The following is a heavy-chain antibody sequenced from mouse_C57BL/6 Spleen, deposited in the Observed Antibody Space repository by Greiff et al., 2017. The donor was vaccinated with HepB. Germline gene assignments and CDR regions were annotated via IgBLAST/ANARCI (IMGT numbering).Heavy chain of an antibody. Sequence: QVQLQQPGAELVMPGASVKLSCKASGYTFTSYWMHWVKQRPGQGLEWIGEIDPSDSYTNYNQKFKGKSTLTVDKSSSTAYMQLSSLTSEDSAVYDCARRTVVPSDYFDYWGQGTTLTVSS. J-gene: IGHJ2*01. V-gene: IGHV1-69*01. CDR2: IDPSDSYT. CDR3: ARRTVVPSDYFDY. CDR1: GYTFTSYW. D-gene: IGHD1-1*01.